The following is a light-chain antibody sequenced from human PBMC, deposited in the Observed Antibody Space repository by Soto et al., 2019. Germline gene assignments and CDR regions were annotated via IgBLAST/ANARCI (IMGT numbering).Light chain of an antibody. CDR2: DAS. Sequence: DIQLTQSPSSVSASVGDRVTITCRASQGISSWLAWYQQKPGKAPKLLIYDASSLESGVPSRFSGSGSGTEFTLTISSLQPDDFATYYCQQYNSYSWTFGQATKVDIK. CDR3: QQYNSYSWT. V-gene: IGKV1-5*01. CDR1: QGISSW. J-gene: IGKJ1*01.